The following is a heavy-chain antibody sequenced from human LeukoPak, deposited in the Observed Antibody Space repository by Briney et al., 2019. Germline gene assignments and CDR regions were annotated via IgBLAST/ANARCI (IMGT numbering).Heavy chain of an antibody. CDR3: ARDGSYAMDV. CDR1: GFTLSTYS. CDR2: ISSSSSYM. Sequence: NPGGSLRLSCAASGFTLSTYSMNWVRQAPGKGLEWVSSISSSSSYMYYADSVKGRFIISRDNAKNSLHLQMNSLRAEDTAVYYCARDGSYAMDVWGQGTTVTVSS. V-gene: IGHV3-21*01. J-gene: IGHJ6*02. D-gene: IGHD1-26*01.